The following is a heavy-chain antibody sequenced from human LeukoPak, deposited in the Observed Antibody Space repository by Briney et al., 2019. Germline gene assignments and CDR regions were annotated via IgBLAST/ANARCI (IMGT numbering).Heavy chain of an antibody. D-gene: IGHD2-21*02. CDR3: ARREVVTCLFDY. CDR1: GYTFTSYD. J-gene: IGHJ4*02. V-gene: IGHV1-8*01. Sequence: ASVKVSCKASGYTFTSYDINWVRQATGQGLEWMGWMNPNSGNTDYAQKFQGRVTMTRNTSISTAYMELSSLRSEDTAVYYCARREVVTCLFDYWGQGTLVTVSS. CDR2: MNPNSGNT.